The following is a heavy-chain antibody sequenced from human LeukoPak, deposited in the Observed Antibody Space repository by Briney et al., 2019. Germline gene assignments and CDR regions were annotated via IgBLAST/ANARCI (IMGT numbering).Heavy chain of an antibody. D-gene: IGHD6-19*01. J-gene: IGHJ4*02. CDR2: ISSGSSHT. CDR3: ARDMSSGWYAADY. CDR1: GFTFSSYS. Sequence: SGGSLRLSCAASGFTFSSYSMNWVRQAPGKGLEWVSYISSGSSHTNYADSVKGRFTISRDNAKNSLYLQMNSLSAEDTAVYYCARDMSSGWYAADYWGQGTLVTVSS. V-gene: IGHV3-48*01.